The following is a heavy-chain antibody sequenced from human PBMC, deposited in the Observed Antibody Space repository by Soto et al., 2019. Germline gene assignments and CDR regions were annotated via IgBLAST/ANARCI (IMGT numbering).Heavy chain of an antibody. D-gene: IGHD6-13*01. CDR3: ASFSIAAADPYGMDV. J-gene: IGHJ6*02. CDR1: GYTFTSYG. CDR2: ISAYNGNT. Sequence: QVQLVQSGAEVKKPGASVKVSCKASGYTFTSYGFSWVRQAPGQGLEWMGWISAYNGNTNYAQKVQGRVTMTTDKSTSTAYMGLRSLRSDDTAVYYCASFSIAAADPYGMDVWGQGTTVTVSS. V-gene: IGHV1-18*01.